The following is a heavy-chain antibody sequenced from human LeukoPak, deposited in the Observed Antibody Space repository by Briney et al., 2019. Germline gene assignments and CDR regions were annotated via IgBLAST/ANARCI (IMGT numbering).Heavy chain of an antibody. CDR3: ARARGSGSYYGHDYYYYYYMDV. D-gene: IGHD3-10*01. CDR2: INPNSGGT. V-gene: IGHV1-2*02. J-gene: IGHJ6*03. CDR1: GYTFTGYY. Sequence: GASVKVSCKASGYTFTGYYMHWVRQAPGQGLEWMGWINPNSGGTNYAQKFQGRVTVTRDTSISTAYMELSRLRSDDTAVYYCARARGSGSYYGHDYYYYYYMDVWGQGTTVTVSS.